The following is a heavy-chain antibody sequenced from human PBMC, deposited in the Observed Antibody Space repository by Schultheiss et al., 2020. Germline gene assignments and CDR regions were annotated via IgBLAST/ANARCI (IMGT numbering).Heavy chain of an antibody. D-gene: IGHD4-17*01. V-gene: IGHV3-48*02. CDR2: ISSTFEI. Sequence: GESLKISCAASGFTFSSYWMSWVRQAPGKGLEWVSYISSTFEIHYADSVKGRFTVSRDTAKNSLYLQMNSLRDEDTAVYYCAREGVSTGAFDIWGQGTMVTVSS. CDR1: GFTFSSYW. CDR3: AREGVSTGAFDI. J-gene: IGHJ3*02.